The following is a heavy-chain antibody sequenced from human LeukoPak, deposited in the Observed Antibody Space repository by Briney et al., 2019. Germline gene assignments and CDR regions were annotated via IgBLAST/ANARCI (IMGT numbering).Heavy chain of an antibody. D-gene: IGHD6-6*01. V-gene: IGHV3-23*01. Sequence: PGGSLRLSCAASGFTFSNYVMSWVRQAPGKGLEWVSSISGSGGNTNYADSVKGRFTISRDNSKNTLYLQMNSLRAEDTALYFCAKESSSSNYCYGLDVWGQGTTVTVSS. J-gene: IGHJ6*02. CDR3: AKESSSSNYCYGLDV. CDR2: ISGSGGNT. CDR1: GFTFSNYV.